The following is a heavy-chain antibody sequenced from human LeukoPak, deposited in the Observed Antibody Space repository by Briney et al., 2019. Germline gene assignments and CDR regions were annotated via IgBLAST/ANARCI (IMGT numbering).Heavy chain of an antibody. V-gene: IGHV3-30*18. CDR3: AKGGVSDSGSWYGDYFDY. J-gene: IGHJ4*02. D-gene: IGHD6-13*01. CDR1: GFTFSTYG. Sequence: SLRLSCAASGFTFSTYGMHWVRPAPGKGLEWVAVASSDGSNKYYADSVKGRFAISRDNSKNTLYLQMNSLRPEDTAVYFCAKGGVSDSGSWYGDYFDYWGQGTLVTVSS. CDR2: ASSDGSNK.